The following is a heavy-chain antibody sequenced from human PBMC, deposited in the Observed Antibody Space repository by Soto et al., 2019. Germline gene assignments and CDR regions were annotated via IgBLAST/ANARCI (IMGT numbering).Heavy chain of an antibody. V-gene: IGHV1-46*01. D-gene: IGHD3-3*01. CDR1: GYTFTSYY. J-gene: IGHJ6*02. CDR2: INPSGGST. Sequence: GASVKVSCKASGYTFTSYYMHWVRQAPGQGLEWMGIINPSGGSTSYAQKFQGRVTMTRDTSTSTVYMELSSLRSEDTAVYYCARGYDFWSAYYYYGMDVWGQGTTVTVSS. CDR3: ARGYDFWSAYYYYGMDV.